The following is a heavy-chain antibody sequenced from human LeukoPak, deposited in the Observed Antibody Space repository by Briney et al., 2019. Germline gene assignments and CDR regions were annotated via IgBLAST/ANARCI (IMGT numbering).Heavy chain of an antibody. V-gene: IGHV4-39*01. CDR2: IYYSGST. Sequence: SETLSLTCTVSGGSISSSSYYWGWIRQPPGKGLEWIGSIYYSGSTYYNPSLKSRVTISVDTSKNQFSLKLSSVTAADTAVYYCARNSRREGVSGLRYFDRLLFNWFDPWGQGTLVTVSS. D-gene: IGHD3-9*01. CDR3: ARNSRREGVSGLRYFDRLLFNWFDP. J-gene: IGHJ5*02. CDR1: GGSISSSSYY.